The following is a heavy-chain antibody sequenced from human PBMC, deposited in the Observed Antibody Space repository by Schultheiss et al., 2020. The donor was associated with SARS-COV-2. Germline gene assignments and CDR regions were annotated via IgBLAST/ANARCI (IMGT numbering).Heavy chain of an antibody. CDR3: ARSSTVGYYYYMDV. J-gene: IGHJ6*03. CDR2: IYYSGST. V-gene: IGHV4-31*01. D-gene: IGHD1-26*01. Sequence: SETLSLTCAVYGGSFSGYYWSWIRQHPGKGLEWIGYIYYSGSTYYNPSLKSLVTISVDTSKNQFSLKLSSVTAADTAVYYCARSSTVGYYYYMDVWGKGTTVTVSS. CDR1: GGSFSGYY.